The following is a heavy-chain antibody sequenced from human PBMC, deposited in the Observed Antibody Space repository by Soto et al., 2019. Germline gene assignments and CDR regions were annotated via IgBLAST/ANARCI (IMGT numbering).Heavy chain of an antibody. D-gene: IGHD3-16*01. CDR2: ITPIFGSA. CDR3: ASLGAGGYYYHGMDV. CDR1: VGTFSNYA. Sequence: QVQLVQSGAEVKKPGSSVKVSCKASVGTFSNYAINWVRQAPGQGLEWMGGITPIFGSANYAQKFQGRVTIIADKSTNTVYIELSSLRSEDTAVYYCASLGAGGYYYHGMDVWGQGTTVTVSS. V-gene: IGHV1-69*06. J-gene: IGHJ6*02.